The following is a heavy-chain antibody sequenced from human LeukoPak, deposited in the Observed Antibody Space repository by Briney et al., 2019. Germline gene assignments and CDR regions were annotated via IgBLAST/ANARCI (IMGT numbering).Heavy chain of an antibody. CDR1: GDSISIGSHY. CDR3: ARGRSSMVRGYYYYYMDV. D-gene: IGHD3-10*01. Sequence: PSETLSLTCTVSGDSISIGSHYWGWIRQPPGKGLEWIGSIYYSGSTYYNPSLKSRVTISVDTSKNQFSLKLSSVTAADTAVYYCARGRSSMVRGYYYYYMDVWGKGTTVTISS. CDR2: IYYSGST. V-gene: IGHV4-39*07. J-gene: IGHJ6*03.